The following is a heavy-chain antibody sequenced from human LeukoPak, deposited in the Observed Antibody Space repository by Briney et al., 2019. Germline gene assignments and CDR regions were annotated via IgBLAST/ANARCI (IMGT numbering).Heavy chain of an antibody. J-gene: IGHJ6*03. CDR1: GFTFSSYT. Sequence: GGSLRPSCAVSGFTFSSYTMNWVRQAPGKGLEWVSYISSSSGTLYYADSVKGRFTISRDNAKNSLYLQMNSLRAEDTAVYYCARGVYYYYYMDVWGKGTTVTVSS. D-gene: IGHD3-16*01. CDR2: ISSSSGTL. CDR3: ARGVYYYYYMDV. V-gene: IGHV3-48*01.